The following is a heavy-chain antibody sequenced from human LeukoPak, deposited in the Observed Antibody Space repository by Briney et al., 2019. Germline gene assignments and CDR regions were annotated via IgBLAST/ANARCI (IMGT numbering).Heavy chain of an antibody. J-gene: IGHJ4*02. Sequence: SETLSLTCTVSGGSISSYYWSWIRQPPGKGLEWIGYIYYSGSTNYNPSLKSRVTISVDTSKNQFSLKLSSVTAADTAVYYCARFTYSESYYFDYWGQGTLVTVSS. D-gene: IGHD1-26*01. CDR1: GGSISSYY. V-gene: IGHV4-59*01. CDR3: ARFTYSESYYFDY. CDR2: IYYSGST.